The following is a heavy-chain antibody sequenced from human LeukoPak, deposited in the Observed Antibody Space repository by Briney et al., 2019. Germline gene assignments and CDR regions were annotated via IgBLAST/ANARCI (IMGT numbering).Heavy chain of an antibody. CDR2: IIPIFGTA. CDR1: GGTFSSYA. D-gene: IGHD3-3*01. Sequence: ASVKVSCKASGGTFSSYAISWVRQAPGQGLEWMGGIIPIFGTADYAQKFQGRVTITTDESTSTAYMELSSLRSEDTAVYYCARVGPNVLRFLERETDAFDMWGQGTMVTVSS. J-gene: IGHJ3*02. V-gene: IGHV1-69*05. CDR3: ARVGPNVLRFLERETDAFDM.